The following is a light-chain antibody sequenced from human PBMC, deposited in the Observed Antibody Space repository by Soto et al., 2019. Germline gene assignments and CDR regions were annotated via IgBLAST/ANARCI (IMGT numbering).Light chain of an antibody. J-gene: IGKJ5*01. CDR3: QQRNIWPPVT. Sequence: EIVLTQSPATLSLSPGERATLSCRASPSVTNYLAWYQQKPGQAPRLVIYGAFNSATGIPARFSGSGSGTDFTLTISSLEPEDFAVYYCQQRNIWPPVTFGQGTRLEL. V-gene: IGKV3-11*01. CDR2: GAF. CDR1: PSVTNY.